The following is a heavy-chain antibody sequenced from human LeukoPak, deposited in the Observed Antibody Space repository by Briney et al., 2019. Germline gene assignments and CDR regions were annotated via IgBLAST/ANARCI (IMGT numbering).Heavy chain of an antibody. CDR1: GGSFSGYY. V-gene: IGHV4-34*01. CDR2: INHSGST. Sequence: PSETLSLTCAVYGGSFSGYYWSWIRQPPGKGLEGIGEINHSGSTNYNPSLKSRVTISVDTSKNQFSLKLSSVTAADTAVYYCARGDSSSVLYYYYYMDVWGKGTTVTVSS. D-gene: IGHD6-6*01. CDR3: ARGDSSSVLYYYYYMDV. J-gene: IGHJ6*03.